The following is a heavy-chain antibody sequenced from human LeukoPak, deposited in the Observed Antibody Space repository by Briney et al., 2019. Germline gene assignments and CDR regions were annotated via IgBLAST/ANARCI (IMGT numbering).Heavy chain of an antibody. Sequence: PGGSLRLSCAASGFTFSNYNMHWVRQAPGKGLEWVAFIRYDGSNKYYADSVKGRFTISRDNSKNTLYLQMNSLRAEDTAVYYCAKGQSGAYYYMDVWGKGTTVTVSS. J-gene: IGHJ6*03. CDR2: IRYDGSNK. CDR3: AKGQSGAYYYMDV. CDR1: GFTFSNYN. V-gene: IGHV3-30*02. D-gene: IGHD1-26*01.